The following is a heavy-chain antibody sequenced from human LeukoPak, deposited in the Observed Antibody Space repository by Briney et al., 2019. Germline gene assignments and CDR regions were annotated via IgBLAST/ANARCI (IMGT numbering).Heavy chain of an antibody. CDR2: MYYSGSTYSGST. Sequence: SETLSLTCTVSGGSISSSNYYWGWIRQPPGKGLEWIGSMYYSGSTYSGSTYYNPSLKSRVTISVDTSKNQFSLKVSSVTAADTAVYYCASDAFDIWGQGTMVTVSS. CDR3: ASDAFDI. V-gene: IGHV4-39*07. J-gene: IGHJ3*02. CDR1: GGSISSSNYY.